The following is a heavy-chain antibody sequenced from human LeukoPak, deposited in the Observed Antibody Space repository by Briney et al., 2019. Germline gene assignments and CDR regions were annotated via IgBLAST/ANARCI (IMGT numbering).Heavy chain of an antibody. CDR3: ARGAMYYFDY. V-gene: IGHV4-34*01. J-gene: IGHJ4*02. Sequence: SETLSLTCAVYGGSFSGYYWSWIRQPPRKGLEWIGEINHSGSTNYNPSLKSRVTISVDTSKNQFSLKLSSVTAADTAVYYCARGAMYYFDYWGQGTPVTVSS. D-gene: IGHD5-18*01. CDR1: GGSFSGYY. CDR2: INHSGST.